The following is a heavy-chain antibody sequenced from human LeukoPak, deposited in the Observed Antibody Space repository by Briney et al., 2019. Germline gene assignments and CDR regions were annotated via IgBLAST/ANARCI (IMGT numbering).Heavy chain of an antibody. V-gene: IGHV3-7*03. D-gene: IGHD3-3*01. CDR3: ARDQYDSWSRRGNFDS. CDR2: IKHDGSEK. Sequence: QPGGSLRLSCAASGFTFRTYWMSWVRQAPGKGLEWVANIKHDGSEKNYVDSVKGRFTVSRDNTKNSLYLQMNSLRAEDTGLFYCARDQYDSWSRRGNFDSWGQGTLVIVSS. CDR1: GFTFRTYW. J-gene: IGHJ4*02.